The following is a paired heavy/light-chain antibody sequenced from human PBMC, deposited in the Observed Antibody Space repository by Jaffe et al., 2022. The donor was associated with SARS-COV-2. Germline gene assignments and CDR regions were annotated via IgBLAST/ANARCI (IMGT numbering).Light chain of an antibody. Sequence: EIVMTQSPATLSVSPGERATLSCRASQSVSSNLAWYQQKPGQAPRLLIYGASTRATGIPARFSGSGSGTEFTLTISSLQSEDFAVYYCQQYNNWPQYTFGQGTKLEIK. CDR1: QSVSSN. V-gene: IGKV3-15*01. J-gene: IGKJ2*01. CDR2: GAS. CDR3: QQYNNWPQYT.
Heavy chain of an antibody. CDR2: ISSSSSYI. J-gene: IGHJ4*02. CDR3: ARDPHPTYYYDSSGYYYYLDY. CDR1: GFTFSSYS. V-gene: IGHV3-21*01. D-gene: IGHD3-22*01. Sequence: EVQLVESGGGLVKPGGSLRLSCAASGFTFSSYSMNWVRQAPGKGLEWVSSISSSSSYIYYADSVKGRFTISRDNAKNSLYLQMNSLRAEDTAVYYCARDPHPTYYYDSSGYYYYLDYWGQGTLVTVSS.